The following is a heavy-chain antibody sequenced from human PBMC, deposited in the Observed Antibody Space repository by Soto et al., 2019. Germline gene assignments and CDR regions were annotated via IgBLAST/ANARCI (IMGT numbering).Heavy chain of an antibody. CDR3: ARQHGVPTDYYFDY. D-gene: IGHD3-16*01. CDR2: ISDSGTT. Sequence: SETLSLTCTVSGGSISRYYWSWIRQPPGKRLEWIGYISDSGTTNYNPSLKSRVTISRDTSKNQFSLRLSTVTAADTALYYCARQHGVPTDYYFDYWGQGTLVTVSS. CDR1: GGSISRYY. J-gene: IGHJ4*02. V-gene: IGHV4-59*08.